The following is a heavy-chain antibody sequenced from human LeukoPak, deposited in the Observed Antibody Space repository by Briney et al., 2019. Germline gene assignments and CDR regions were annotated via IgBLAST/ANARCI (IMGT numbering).Heavy chain of an antibody. Sequence: PGGSLRLSCAASGFTFSSYSMNWVRQAPGKGLEWVSYISSSSSTIYYADSVKGRFTISRDNAKNSLYLQMNSLRAEDTAVYYCARDYDFWSGYPYFDYWGQGTLVTVSS. J-gene: IGHJ4*02. D-gene: IGHD3-3*01. CDR3: ARDYDFWSGYPYFDY. CDR2: ISSSSSTI. V-gene: IGHV3-48*01. CDR1: GFTFSSYS.